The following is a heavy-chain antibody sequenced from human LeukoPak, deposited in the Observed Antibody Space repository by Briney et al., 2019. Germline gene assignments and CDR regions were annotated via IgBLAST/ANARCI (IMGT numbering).Heavy chain of an antibody. CDR1: GYTFTSYG. CDR2: ISAYNGNT. J-gene: IGHJ3*02. D-gene: IGHD3-22*01. CDR3: ARDSSAIVVVITNGGDAFDI. Sequence: ASVKVSCKASGYTFTSYGFSWVRQAPGQGLEWMGWISAYNGNTNYAQKLQGRVTMTTDTSTSTAYMELRSLRSDDTAVYYCARDSSAIVVVITNGGDAFDIWGQGTMVTVSS. V-gene: IGHV1-18*01.